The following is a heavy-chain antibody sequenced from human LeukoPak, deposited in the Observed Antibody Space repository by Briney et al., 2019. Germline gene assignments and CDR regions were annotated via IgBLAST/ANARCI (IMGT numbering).Heavy chain of an antibody. J-gene: IGHJ5*02. V-gene: IGHV4-59*01. D-gene: IGHD3-10*01. Sequence: SETLSLTCTVSGGSISSYYWSWIRPPPGKGLEWIGYIYYSGSTNYKPSLKSRVTISVDTSKNQFSLKLNSVTAADTAVYYCARGGYYGSGNDFRFDPWGQETLVTVSS. CDR1: GGSISSYY. CDR3: ARGGYYGSGNDFRFDP. CDR2: IYYSGST.